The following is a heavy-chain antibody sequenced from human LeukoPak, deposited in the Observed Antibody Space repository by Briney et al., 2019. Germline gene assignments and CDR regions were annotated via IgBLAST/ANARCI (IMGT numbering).Heavy chain of an antibody. J-gene: IGHJ6*02. V-gene: IGHV4-39*02. CDR2: IYYSGST. CDR3: AREHPYYGSGSYSPLMDV. CDR1: GGSISSSSYY. D-gene: IGHD3-10*01. Sequence: SETLSLTCTVSGGSISSSSYYWGWIRQPPGKGLEWIGSIYYSGSTCYNPSLKSRVTISVDTSKNQFSLKLSSVTAADTAVYYCAREHPYYGSGSYSPLMDVWGQGTTVTVSS.